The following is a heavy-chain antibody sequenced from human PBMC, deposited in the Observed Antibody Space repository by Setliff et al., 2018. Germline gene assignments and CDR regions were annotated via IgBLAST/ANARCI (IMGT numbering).Heavy chain of an antibody. V-gene: IGHV4-34*01. CDR2: INHSGST. D-gene: IGHD3-10*01. J-gene: IGHJ4*02. CDR3: ARGYGSGSYYPY. Sequence: LSLTCAVYGGSFSGYYWSWIRQPPGKGLEWIGEINHSGSTNYNPSLKSRVTISVDTSKNQFSLKLSSVTAADTAVYYCARGYGSGSYYPYWGQGTLVTVSS. CDR1: GGSFSGYY.